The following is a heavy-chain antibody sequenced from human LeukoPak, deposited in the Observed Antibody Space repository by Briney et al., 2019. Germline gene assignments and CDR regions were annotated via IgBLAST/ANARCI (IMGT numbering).Heavy chain of an antibody. D-gene: IGHD4-17*01. CDR2: ISGGGETT. Sequence: GGSLRLFCAASGFTFSGYSMNWVRQAPGKGLEWVSSISGGGETTYYADSAKGRFTISRDNPQNTLYLQMNSLRAEDTAVYYCARDYADYVGYFFFDYWGQGTLVTVSS. CDR3: ARDYADYVGYFFFDY. CDR1: GFTFSGYS. V-gene: IGHV3-23*01. J-gene: IGHJ4*02.